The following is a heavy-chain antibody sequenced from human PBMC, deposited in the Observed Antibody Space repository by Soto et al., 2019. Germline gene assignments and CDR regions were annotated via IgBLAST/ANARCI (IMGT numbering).Heavy chain of an antibody. CDR2: ISGGGGNT. Sequence: EVQLLGSGGGLVQPGGSLRLSCEASGFTFSAYVMSWVRQAPGQGLEWVSTISGGGGNTYYADSVKGRFTVSRDNSKNTLYLQMNSLRAADTAVYYCAKDSSEVVVAPANWEGYYYGMDVWGQGTRVTVSS. CDR1: GFTFSAYV. CDR3: AKDSSEVVVAPANWEGYYYGMDV. V-gene: IGHV3-23*01. J-gene: IGHJ6*02. D-gene: IGHD2-21*02.